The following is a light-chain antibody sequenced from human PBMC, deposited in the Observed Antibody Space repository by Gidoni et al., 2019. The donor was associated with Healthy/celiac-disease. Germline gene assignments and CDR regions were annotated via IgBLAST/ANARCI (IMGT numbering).Light chain of an antibody. J-gene: IGLJ2*01. CDR1: SLRSYY. V-gene: IGLV3-19*01. CDR2: GKN. Sequence: SSELTQDPAVSVALGQTVRITCQGDSLRSYYASWYQQKPGQAPVLVIYGKNNRTSGIPDRFSGSRSGNTASLTITGAQAEDEADYYCNSRDSSGNHPVFGGGTKLTVL. CDR3: NSRDSSGNHPV.